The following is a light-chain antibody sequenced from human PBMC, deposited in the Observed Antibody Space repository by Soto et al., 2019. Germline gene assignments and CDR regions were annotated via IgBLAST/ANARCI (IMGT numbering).Light chain of an antibody. Sequence: QSALTQPASVSGSPGQSLTISCTGTSSDVGFYNFVSWYQQRPGKAPKLVIYEVTKRPSGVPDRFSGSKSGSTASLTVSGLQADDEADYYCASYAGTRLFVFGSGTKV. CDR1: SSDVGFYNF. CDR2: EVT. V-gene: IGLV2-8*01. J-gene: IGLJ1*01. CDR3: ASYAGTRLFV.